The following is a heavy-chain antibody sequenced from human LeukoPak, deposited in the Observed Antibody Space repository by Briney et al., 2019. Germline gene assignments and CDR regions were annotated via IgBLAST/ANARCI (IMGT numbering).Heavy chain of an antibody. J-gene: IGHJ4*02. Sequence: ASVKVSCKASGYTFTSYDINWVRQATGQGLEWLGWMNPYTGKTGYAQKFQGRVTFTGDTSIRTAYMEVSSLTSVDTAVYYCARAPTPFYYDSSAYYSDFWGQGTLVTVSS. CDR2: MNPYTGKT. D-gene: IGHD6-25*01. CDR3: ARAPTPFYYDSSAYYSDF. CDR1: GYTFTSYD. V-gene: IGHV1-8*01.